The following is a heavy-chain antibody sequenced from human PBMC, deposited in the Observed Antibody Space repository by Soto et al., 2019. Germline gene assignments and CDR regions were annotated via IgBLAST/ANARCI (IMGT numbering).Heavy chain of an antibody. CDR3: ARSYCSGGSCYPRIWVGYSGMDV. CDR2: INAGNGNT. D-gene: IGHD2-15*01. J-gene: IGHJ6*02. V-gene: IGHV1-3*01. Sequence: QVQLVQSGAEVKKPGASVQVSCKASGYTFTSYAMHWVRQAPGQRLEWMGWINAGNGNTKYSQKFQGRVTITRDTSASTAYMELSSLRSEDTAVYYCARSYCSGGSCYPRIWVGYSGMDVWGQGTTVTVSS. CDR1: GYTFTSYA.